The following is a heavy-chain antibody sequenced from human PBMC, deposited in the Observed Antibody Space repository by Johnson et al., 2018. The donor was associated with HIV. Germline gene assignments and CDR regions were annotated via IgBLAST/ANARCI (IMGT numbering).Heavy chain of an antibody. J-gene: IGHJ3*01. CDR2: IHSGGIT. D-gene: IGHD6-6*01. CDR3: AKDLSSSSL. CDR1: GFTVSSNY. Sequence: VQLVESGGGVVRPGGSLRLSCAASGFTVSSNYMSWVRQAPGKGLERVSVIHSGGITYYADSVKGRFTISRDNSKNTVYLQMNSLRAEDTAVYHCAKDLSSSSLWGQGTMVTVSS. V-gene: IGHV3-66*01.